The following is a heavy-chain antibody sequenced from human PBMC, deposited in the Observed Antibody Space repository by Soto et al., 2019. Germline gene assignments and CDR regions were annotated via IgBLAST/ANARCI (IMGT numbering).Heavy chain of an antibody. J-gene: IGHJ3*01. V-gene: IGHV4-4*02. D-gene: IGHD6-19*01. Sequence: QVQLQESGPGLVKPSGTLSLTCAVSGDSISNSRWWTWVRQPPGKGLEWIGDIFHSGATNHNPSLKSPVFISVDKSQNQFSLKVSSVTAADTAVYYCAYSTGWYRHDVWGQGTLVTVSS. CDR3: AYSTGWYRHDV. CDR1: GDSISNSRW. CDR2: IFHSGAT.